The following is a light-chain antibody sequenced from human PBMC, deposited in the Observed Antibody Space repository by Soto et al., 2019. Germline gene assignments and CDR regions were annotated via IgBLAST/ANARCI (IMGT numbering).Light chain of an antibody. CDR2: GAS. V-gene: IGKV3-20*01. J-gene: IGKJ5*01. CDR3: KQYGSSPIT. Sequence: EIVLTQSPGTLSLSPGERATLSCRASQSVSSSYLAWYQQKPGQAPRLLIYGASSRATGIPDRFSGSGSGTDFTLTISRLELEDFAVYSCKQYGSSPITFGQGTRLEIK. CDR1: QSVSSSY.